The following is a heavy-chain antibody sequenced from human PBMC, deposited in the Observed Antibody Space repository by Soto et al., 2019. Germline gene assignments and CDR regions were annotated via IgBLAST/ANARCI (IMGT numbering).Heavy chain of an antibody. CDR3: ARQGLGSSRWCLDY. Sequence: GSLRLSGEASGLTFSTYTMHWVRQAPGEGLEWVAVISYDGSNKYYADSVKGRFTISRDNSKNPLYLQMNSLRAEDTAVYYCARQGLGSSRWCLDYWAQRTLRT. J-gene: IGHJ4*02. CDR2: ISYDGSNK. V-gene: IGHV3-30-3*01. D-gene: IGHD6-13*01. CDR1: GLTFSTYT.